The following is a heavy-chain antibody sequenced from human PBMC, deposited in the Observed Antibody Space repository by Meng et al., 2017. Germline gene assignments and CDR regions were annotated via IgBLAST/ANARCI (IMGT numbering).Heavy chain of an antibody. D-gene: IGHD2-21*02. CDR3: ARGKLAYCGGDCYVFDY. CDR1: GFTFSNAW. Sequence: GESLKISCAASGFTFSNAWMSWVRQAPGKGLEWVGRIKSKTDGGTTDYAAPVKGRFTISRDDSKNTLYLQMNSLKTEDTAVYYCARGKLAYCGGDCYVFDYWGQGTLVTVSS. CDR2: IKSKTDGGTT. V-gene: IGHV3-15*01. J-gene: IGHJ4*02.